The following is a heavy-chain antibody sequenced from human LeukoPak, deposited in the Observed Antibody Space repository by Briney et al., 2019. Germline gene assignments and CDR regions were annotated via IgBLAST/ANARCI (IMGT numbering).Heavy chain of an antibody. CDR2: INHSGST. V-gene: IGHV4-34*01. J-gene: IGHJ3*02. CDR1: GGSFSGYY. CDR3: ARKSLNYGGNADAAFDI. Sequence: SETLSLTCAVYGGSFSGYYWSWIRQPPGKGLEWIGEINHSGSTNYNPPLKSRVTISVDTSKNQFSLKLSSVTAADTAVYYCARKSLNYGGNADAAFDIWGQGTMVTVSS. D-gene: IGHD4-23*01.